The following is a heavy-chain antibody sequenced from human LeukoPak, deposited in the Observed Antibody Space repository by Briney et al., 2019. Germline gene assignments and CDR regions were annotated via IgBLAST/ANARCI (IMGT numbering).Heavy chain of an antibody. CDR2: IYYSGST. Sequence: PSETLSLTCTVSGGSISSYYWSWIRQPPGKGLEWIGYIYYSGSTNYNPSLKSRVTISVDTSKNQFSLKLTSVTVADTAVYYCARTYWAHDAFDIWGQGTMVTVSS. CDR3: ARTYWAHDAFDI. CDR1: GGSISSYY. J-gene: IGHJ3*02. V-gene: IGHV4-59*08. D-gene: IGHD2-8*02.